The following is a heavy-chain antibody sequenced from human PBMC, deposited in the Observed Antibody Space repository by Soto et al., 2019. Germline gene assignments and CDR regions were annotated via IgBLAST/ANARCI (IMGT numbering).Heavy chain of an antibody. J-gene: IGHJ6*02. CDR3: SSWRRYYYGMDV. CDR1: GFTFSDYY. CDR2: ISSSGSAI. Sequence: GGSLRLSCAASGFTFSDYYMSWIRQAPGKGLEWVSYISSSGSAIYYADSVKGRFTISRDNAKNSLYLQMNSLRAEDTAVYYCSSWRRYYYGMDVWGQGTTVTVSS. D-gene: IGHD3-3*01. V-gene: IGHV3-11*01.